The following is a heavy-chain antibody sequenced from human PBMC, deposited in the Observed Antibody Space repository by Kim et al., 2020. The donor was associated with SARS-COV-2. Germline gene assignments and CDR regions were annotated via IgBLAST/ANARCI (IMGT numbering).Heavy chain of an antibody. CDR3: AKDSGNDSGDQFDY. Sequence: GGSLRLSCVASGFTFSRYAMSWVRQAPGKGLEWVSGISGSGGSTYHGDSVKGRFSISRDNSRNTVNLQMNSLRAEDTAVYYCAKDSGNDSGDQFDYWGQGTLVTVSS. CDR1: GFTFSRYA. J-gene: IGHJ4*02. D-gene: IGHD4-17*01. V-gene: IGHV3-23*01. CDR2: ISGSGGST.